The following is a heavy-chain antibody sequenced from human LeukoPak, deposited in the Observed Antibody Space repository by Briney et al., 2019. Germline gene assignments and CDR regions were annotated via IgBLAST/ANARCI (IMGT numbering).Heavy chain of an antibody. CDR3: ARDLVTVTKGFDI. V-gene: IGHV4-59*11. CDR1: GDSFSSHY. CDR2: ISHIGRT. D-gene: IGHD4-17*01. Sequence: NPSETLSLTCAVSGDSFSSHYWTWIRQSPGTGLEWIGYISHIGRTNYNPSLKSRVTISIDTSKNQSSLKLRSVTAADTAVYYCARDLVTVTKGFDIWGQGTMVSVSS. J-gene: IGHJ3*02.